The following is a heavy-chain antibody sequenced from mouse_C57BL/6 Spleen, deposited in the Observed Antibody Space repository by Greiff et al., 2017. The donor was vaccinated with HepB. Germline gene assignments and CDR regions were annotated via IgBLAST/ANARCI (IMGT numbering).Heavy chain of an antibody. V-gene: IGHV1-7*01. Sequence: VQLQQSGAELAKPGASVKLSCKASGYTFTSYWMHWVKQRPGQGLEWIGYINPSSGYTKYNQKFKDKATLTADKASSTAYMQMSSLTYEDSAFYYCTRRGVGYYFDYWGQGTTLTVSS. J-gene: IGHJ2*01. CDR3: TRRGVGYYFDY. CDR2: INPSSGYT. CDR1: GYTFTSYW. D-gene: IGHD1-1*02.